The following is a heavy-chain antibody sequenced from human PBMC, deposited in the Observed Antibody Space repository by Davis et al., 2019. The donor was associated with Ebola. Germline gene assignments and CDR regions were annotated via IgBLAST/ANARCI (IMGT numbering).Heavy chain of an antibody. J-gene: IGHJ4*02. V-gene: IGHV3-7*03. D-gene: IGHD1-14*01. CDR2: IKQDASEI. Sequence: GESLKISCAASGFMFSSYWMTWVRQAPGKGLEWVANIKQDASEINYVDSERGRFTISRDNAKNSLYLQMSSLRVDDTAVYYCATVRYDLGQAYWGQGTLVTVSS. CDR3: ATVRYDLGQAY. CDR1: GFMFSSYW.